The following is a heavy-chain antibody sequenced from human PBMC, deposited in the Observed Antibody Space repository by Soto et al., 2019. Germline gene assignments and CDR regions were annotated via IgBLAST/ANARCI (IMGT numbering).Heavy chain of an antibody. Sequence: EVQLLESGGGLVQPGGSLRLSCAASGFTFSSYAMSWVRQAPGKGLERVSAISGSGGSTYYADSVKGRFTISRDNSKNTLYLQMNSLRAEDTAVYYCAKVLYDSSGYYDLWYYYYGMDVWGQGTTVTVSS. D-gene: IGHD3-22*01. CDR3: AKVLYDSSGYYDLWYYYYGMDV. V-gene: IGHV3-23*01. CDR1: GFTFSSYA. CDR2: ISGSGGST. J-gene: IGHJ6*02.